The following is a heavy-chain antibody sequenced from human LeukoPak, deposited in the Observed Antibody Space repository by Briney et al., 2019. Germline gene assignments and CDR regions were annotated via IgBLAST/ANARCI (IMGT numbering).Heavy chain of an antibody. V-gene: IGHV3-66*02. CDR1: GFTVSSNY. Sequence: GESLRLSCAAYGFTVSSNYMSWVRQAPGKGLEWVSVIYSGGSTYYADSVKGRFTISRDNSKNTLYLQMNSLRAEDTAVYYCARGARTALDYWGQGTLVTVSS. CDR2: IYSGGST. CDR3: ARGARTALDY. J-gene: IGHJ4*02.